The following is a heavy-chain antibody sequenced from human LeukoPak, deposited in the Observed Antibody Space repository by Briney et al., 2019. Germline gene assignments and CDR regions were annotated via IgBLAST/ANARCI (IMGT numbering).Heavy chain of an antibody. J-gene: IGHJ3*02. V-gene: IGHV4-61*02. Sequence: SQTLSLTCTVSGGSISSGSYYWSWIRQPAGKGLEWIGCIYTSGSTNYNPSLKSRVTISVDTSKNQFSLKLSSVTAADTAVYYCARDWELYAFDIWGQGTMVTVSS. CDR3: ARDWELYAFDI. D-gene: IGHD3-10*01. CDR2: IYTSGST. CDR1: GGSISSGSYY.